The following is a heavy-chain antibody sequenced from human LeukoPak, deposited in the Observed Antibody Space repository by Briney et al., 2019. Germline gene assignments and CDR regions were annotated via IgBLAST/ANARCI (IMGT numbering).Heavy chain of an antibody. J-gene: IGHJ4*02. D-gene: IGHD2-15*01. CDR2: ISSSSSYI. V-gene: IGHV3-21*04. CDR1: GFTFSNYS. CDR3: AKDPPCSGGTCYGYFES. Sequence: GGSLRLSCAASGFTFSNYSMNWVRQAPGKGLEWVSSISSSSSYIYYADSVKGRFTISRDNSKNTLYLQMSNLRDEDTAVYYCAKDPPCSGGTCYGYFESWGQGTLVTVSS.